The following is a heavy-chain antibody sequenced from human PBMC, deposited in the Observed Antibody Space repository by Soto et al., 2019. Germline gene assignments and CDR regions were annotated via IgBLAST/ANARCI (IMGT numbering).Heavy chain of an antibody. CDR2: ISYDGSNK. CDR1: GFTFSSYG. D-gene: IGHD1-26*01. V-gene: IGHV3-30*03. J-gene: IGHJ4*02. Sequence: PGGSLRLSCAASGFTFSSYGMHWVRQAPGKGLEWVAVISYDGSNKYYADSVKGRFTISRDNSKNTLYLQMNSLRAEDTAVYYCARPPSYSGSLDYWGQGTLVTVSS. CDR3: ARPPSYSGSLDY.